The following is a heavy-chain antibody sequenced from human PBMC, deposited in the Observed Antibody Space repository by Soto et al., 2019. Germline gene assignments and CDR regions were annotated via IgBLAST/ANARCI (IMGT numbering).Heavy chain of an antibody. CDR1: GYTFTSYA. Sequence: QVQLVQSGAEVKKPGASVKVSCKASGYTFTSYAMHWVRQAPGQRLEWMEWINAGNGNTKYSQKFQGRVTITRDTSASTAYMELSSLRSEDTAVYYCARVRAGGGYYDSSGYSHLNYGMDVWGQGTTVTVSS. V-gene: IGHV1-3*01. CDR2: INAGNGNT. CDR3: ARVRAGGGYYDSSGYSHLNYGMDV. J-gene: IGHJ6*02. D-gene: IGHD3-22*01.